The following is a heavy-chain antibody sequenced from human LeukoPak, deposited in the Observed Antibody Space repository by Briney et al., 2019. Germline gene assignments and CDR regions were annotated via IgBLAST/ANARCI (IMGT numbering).Heavy chain of an antibody. V-gene: IGHV3-49*04. J-gene: IGHJ1*01. CDR3: TRSYDRSGYYPGYFQH. CDR1: GFTFCDYA. CDR2: MRSKASGGTT. D-gene: IGHD3-22*01. Sequence: PGRSLRLSCTASGFTFCDYAMTWVRQAPGKGLEWIGFMRSKASGGTTEYAASVKGRFTTSRDDSKSIAYLQMNSLKSEDTAVYYCTRSYDRSGYYPGYFQHWGQGTLVTVSS.